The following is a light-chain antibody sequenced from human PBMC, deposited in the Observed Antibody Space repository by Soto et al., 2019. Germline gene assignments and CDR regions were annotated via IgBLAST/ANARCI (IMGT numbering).Light chain of an antibody. CDR1: SSDVGGYNF. J-gene: IGLJ1*01. Sequence: QSALTQPPSASGSPGQSVTISCTGTSSDVGGYNFVSWYQHFPGKAPKLIIYEVTHRPSGVPDRFSGSNSGNTASLTVSGLRTDDEADYYCSSYGGSNNFVFGTGTKVTVL. CDR2: EVT. V-gene: IGLV2-8*01. CDR3: SSYGGSNNFV.